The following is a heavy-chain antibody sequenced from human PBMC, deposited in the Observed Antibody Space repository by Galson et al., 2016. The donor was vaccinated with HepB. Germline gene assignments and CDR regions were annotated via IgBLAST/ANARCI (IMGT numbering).Heavy chain of an antibody. J-gene: IGHJ4*02. CDR2: ISAHNGNT. D-gene: IGHD2-15*01. CDR3: AREGWYLDY. V-gene: IGHV1-18*01. Sequence: SVKVSCKASGYTFKSFGISWVRQAPGQGLEWLGWISAHNGNTNYAQTLQGRVSMTTDAFTTTAYMELRGLRSDDTAVYYCAREGWYLDYWGQGTLVTVSS. CDR1: GYTFKSFG.